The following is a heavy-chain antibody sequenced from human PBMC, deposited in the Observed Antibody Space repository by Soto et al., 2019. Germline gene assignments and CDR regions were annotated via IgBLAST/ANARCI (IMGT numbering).Heavy chain of an antibody. CDR1: GGSISRGGYY. CDR2: IYYSGST. CDR3: ARVPDY. J-gene: IGHJ4*02. V-gene: IGHV4-31*03. Sequence: SETLSLTRTVSGGSISRGGYYWTWIRQHPGKGLEWIWYIYYSGSTYYNPSLKSRVTISIDTSKNQFSLKLSSVTAADTAVYYCARVPDYWGQGTLVTVSS.